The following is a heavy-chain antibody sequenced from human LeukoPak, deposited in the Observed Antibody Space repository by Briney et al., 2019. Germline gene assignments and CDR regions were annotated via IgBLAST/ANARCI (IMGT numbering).Heavy chain of an antibody. CDR3: ARVVPNYYYYMDV. CDR2: IIPIFGTA. Sequence: GSSVKVSCKASGGTFSSYAISWLRQAPGQGLEWMGRIIPIFGTANYAQKFQGRVTITTDESTSTAYMELSSLRSEDTAVYYCARVVPNYYYYMDVWGKGTTVTVSS. V-gene: IGHV1-69*05. CDR1: GGTFSSYA. J-gene: IGHJ6*03. D-gene: IGHD3-10*01.